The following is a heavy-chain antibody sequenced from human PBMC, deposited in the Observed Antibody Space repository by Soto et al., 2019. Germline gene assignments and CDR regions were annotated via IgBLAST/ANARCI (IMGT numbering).Heavy chain of an antibody. J-gene: IGHJ4*02. CDR2: IYWNDDK. CDR3: VHRDGYNRFDY. D-gene: IGHD5-12*01. CDR1: GFSLSTRGVG. V-gene: IGHV2-5*01. Sequence: QITLKESGPTLVKPTQTLTLTCTFSGFSLSTRGVGVGWIRQPPGKAPEWFALIYWNDDKRYSPSLKSRLTITKDTSKNQVVLTMTNMDPVDTATYYCVHRDGYNRFDYWGQGTLVTVSS.